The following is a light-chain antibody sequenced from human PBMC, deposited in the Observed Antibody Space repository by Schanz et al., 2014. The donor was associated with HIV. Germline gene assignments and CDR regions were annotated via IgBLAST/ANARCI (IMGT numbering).Light chain of an antibody. CDR3: ATWDSTLSAVV. V-gene: IGLV1-51*01. J-gene: IGLJ7*01. CDR2: VNH. Sequence: QSVLTQPPSVSAAPGQKVTISCSGSTSNIGDNYVSWYQQFPGTAPKLLIYVNHQRPSDIPDRFSGSKTGTSATLAIVGLQTGDEADYYCATWDSTLSAVVFGGGTQLTVL. CDR1: TSNIGDNY.